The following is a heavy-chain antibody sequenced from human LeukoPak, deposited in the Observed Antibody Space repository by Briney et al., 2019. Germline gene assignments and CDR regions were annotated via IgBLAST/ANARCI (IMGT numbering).Heavy chain of an antibody. D-gene: IGHD6-19*01. J-gene: IGHJ4*02. Sequence: GGSLRLSCTASGFTFGDYAMSWVRQAPGEGLEWEGFIRSKAYGGTTKYAASVKGRFTISRDDSKSIAYLQMNSLKTEDTAVYYCTRAHGGWFDYWGQGTLVTVSS. V-gene: IGHV3-49*04. CDR2: IRSKAYGGTT. CDR3: TRAHGGWFDY. CDR1: GFTFGDYA.